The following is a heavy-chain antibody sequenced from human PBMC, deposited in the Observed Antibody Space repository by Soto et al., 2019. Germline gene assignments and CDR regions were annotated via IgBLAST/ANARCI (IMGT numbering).Heavy chain of an antibody. D-gene: IGHD5-18*01. Sequence: ASVKVSCKASGYTFTSYGISWVRQAPGQGLEWMGWISAYSGNTNYAQKLQGRATMTTDTSTSTAYMELRSLRSDDTAVYYCARDSGSRYSYGYYFDYWGQGTLVTVSS. CDR3: ARDSGSRYSYGYYFDY. J-gene: IGHJ4*02. CDR1: GYTFTSYG. V-gene: IGHV1-18*01. CDR2: ISAYSGNT.